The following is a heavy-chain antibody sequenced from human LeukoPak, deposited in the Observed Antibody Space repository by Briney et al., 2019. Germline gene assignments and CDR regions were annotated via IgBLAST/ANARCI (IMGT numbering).Heavy chain of an antibody. J-gene: IGHJ1*01. D-gene: IGHD4-17*01. CDR3: GRPDYGDYPNTEYFQH. CDR2: ISYDGKKT. V-gene: IGHV3-30*04. CDR1: GLIFSNYA. Sequence: PGRSLRLSCAASGLIFSNYAMHWVRQAPGKGLEWVAVISYDGKKTYYADSVKGRFTISRDNSKNTLFLQMSSLRAEDTAVYYCGRPDYGDYPNTEYFQHWGQGTLVTVSS.